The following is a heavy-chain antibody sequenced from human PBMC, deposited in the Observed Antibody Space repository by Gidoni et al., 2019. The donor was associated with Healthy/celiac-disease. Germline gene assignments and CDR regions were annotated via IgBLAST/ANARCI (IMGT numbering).Heavy chain of an antibody. V-gene: IGHV3-33*01. J-gene: IGHJ4*02. Sequence: QVQLVESGGGMVQPGRSLRLSCAASGFTFSSYGMHWVRQAPGKGLEWVAVIWYDGSNKYYADSVKGRFTISRDNSKNTLYLQMNSLRAEDTAVYYCAREQSGSYCLDYWGQGTLVTVSS. CDR3: AREQSGSYCLDY. D-gene: IGHD1-26*01. CDR1: GFTFSSYG. CDR2: IWYDGSNK.